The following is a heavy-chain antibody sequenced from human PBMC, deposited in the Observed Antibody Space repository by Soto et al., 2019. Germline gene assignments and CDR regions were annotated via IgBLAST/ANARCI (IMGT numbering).Heavy chain of an antibody. D-gene: IGHD6-13*01. CDR2: ISAASGT. CDR3: AKRRDTSRLNWAFFDS. Sequence: GGSLRLSCAASGFTFSAYAFYWVRQAPGKGLECVSAISAASGTYYADSVKGRFTISRDNSRNTLYLQMNTLRAEDTAIYYCAKRRDTSRLNWAFFDSWGQGTLVTVSS. CDR1: GFTFSAYA. J-gene: IGHJ4*01. V-gene: IGHV3-23*01.